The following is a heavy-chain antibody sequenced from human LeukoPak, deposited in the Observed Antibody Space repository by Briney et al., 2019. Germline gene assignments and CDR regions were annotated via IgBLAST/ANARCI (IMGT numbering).Heavy chain of an antibody. Sequence: PSETLSLTCTVSGGSISSSSYYWGWIRQPPGKGLEWIGSIYYSGSTYCNPSLKSRVTISVDTSKNQFSLKLSSVTAADTAVYYCARHSTGAASPFDYWGQGTLVTVSS. D-gene: IGHD1-26*01. J-gene: IGHJ4*02. V-gene: IGHV4-39*01. CDR1: GGSISSSSYY. CDR2: IYYSGST. CDR3: ARHSTGAASPFDY.